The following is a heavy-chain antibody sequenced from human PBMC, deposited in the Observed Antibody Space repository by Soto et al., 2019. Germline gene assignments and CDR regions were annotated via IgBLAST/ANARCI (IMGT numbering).Heavy chain of an antibody. J-gene: IGHJ5*02. Sequence: LSLTCTVSGGSVTRTSFYWSWIRQTPGKGLEWIGYFHYGGRTSYNPSLKSRVNISVDTSKNQFSLQLSSVTAADTALYFCVRDRAFSYAYDLWGQGTLVTVSS. V-gene: IGHV4-61*01. CDR3: VRDRAFSYAYDL. D-gene: IGHD3-16*01. CDR1: GGSVTRTSFY. CDR2: FHYGGRT.